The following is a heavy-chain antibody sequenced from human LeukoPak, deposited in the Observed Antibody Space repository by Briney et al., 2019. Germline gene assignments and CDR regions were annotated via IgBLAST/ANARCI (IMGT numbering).Heavy chain of an antibody. V-gene: IGHV3-7*03. CDR2: IKEDGSEK. CDR1: GFTLGIYW. Sequence: GGSLGLSCAASGFTLGIYWMSWVRQAPGKGLEWVANIKEDGSEKYYVDSAKGRFTISRDNARSSLFLQMNSLRVDDTAVYYCARGFDSYNGMDVWGQGTTVTVSS. D-gene: IGHD3-9*01. CDR3: ARGFDSYNGMDV. J-gene: IGHJ6*02.